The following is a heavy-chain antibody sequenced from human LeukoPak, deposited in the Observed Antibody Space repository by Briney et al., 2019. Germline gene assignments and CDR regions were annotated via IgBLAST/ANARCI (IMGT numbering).Heavy chain of an antibody. CDR3: ARKSSGYYAVFDY. Sequence: GGSLRLSCAASGFTVSSNYMSWVRQAAGKGLECVSVIYSGGSTYYADSVKGRFTISRDNSKNTLYLQMNSLRAEDTAVYYCARKSSGYYAVFDYWGQGTLVTVSS. V-gene: IGHV3-66*01. CDR1: GFTVSSNY. D-gene: IGHD3-22*01. CDR2: IYSGGST. J-gene: IGHJ4*02.